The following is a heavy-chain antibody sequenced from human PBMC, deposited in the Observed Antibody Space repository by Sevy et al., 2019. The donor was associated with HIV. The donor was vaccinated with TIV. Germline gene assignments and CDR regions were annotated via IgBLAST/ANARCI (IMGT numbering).Heavy chain of an antibody. V-gene: IGHV3-23*01. CDR2: ISGSGGST. Sequence: GGSLRLSCAASGFTFSSYAMSWVRQAPGKGLEWVSAISGSGGSTYYADSVKGRLTISRDNSKNTLYLQMNSLRAEDTAVYYRAKADTAMAHFDYWGQGTLVTVSS. J-gene: IGHJ4*02. CDR1: GFTFSSYA. CDR3: AKADTAMAHFDY. D-gene: IGHD5-18*01.